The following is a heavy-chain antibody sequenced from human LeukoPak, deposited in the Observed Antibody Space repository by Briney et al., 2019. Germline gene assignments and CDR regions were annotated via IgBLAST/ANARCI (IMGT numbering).Heavy chain of an antibody. D-gene: IGHD6-19*01. V-gene: IGHV3-15*01. CDR3: ATGQWLILYY. CDR1: GFTFSNAW. CDR2: IKSKTDGGTT. Sequence: PGGSLRLSCAASGFTFSNAWMSWVRRAPGKGLEWVGRIKSKTDGGTTDYAAPVKGRFTISRDDSKNTLYLQMNSLKTEDTTVYFCATGQWLILYYWGQGTLVTVST. J-gene: IGHJ4*02.